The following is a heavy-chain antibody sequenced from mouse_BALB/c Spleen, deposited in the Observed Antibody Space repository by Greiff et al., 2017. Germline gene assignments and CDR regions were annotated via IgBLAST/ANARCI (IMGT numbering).Heavy chain of an antibody. CDR3: ARYDTTAGFDY. CDR1: GYTFTSYW. CDR2: IDPSDSYT. V-gene: IGHV1-69*02. D-gene: IGHD1-2*01. Sequence: QVQLQQPGAELVKPGASVKLSCKASGYTFTSYWMHWVKQRPGQGLEWIGEIDPSDSYTNYNQKFKGKATLTVDKSSSTAYMQLSSLTSEDSAVYYCARYDTTAGFDYWGQGTTLTVSS. J-gene: IGHJ2*01.